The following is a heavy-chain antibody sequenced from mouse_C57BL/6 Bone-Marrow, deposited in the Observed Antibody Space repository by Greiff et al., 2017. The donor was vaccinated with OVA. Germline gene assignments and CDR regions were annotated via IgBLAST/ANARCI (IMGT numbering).Heavy chain of an antibody. CDR1: GFSFNTYA. CDR2: IRSKSNNYAT. Sequence: EVQLVESGGGLVQPKGSLKLSCAASGFSFNTYAMHWVRQAPGKGLEWVARIRSKSNNYATYYADSVKDRFTISRDDSESMLYLQMNNLKSEDTAIYYCVRPDSCAYWYFDVWGTGTTVTVSA. CDR3: VRPDSCAYWYFDV. D-gene: IGHD2-12*01. J-gene: IGHJ1*03. V-gene: IGHV10-1*01.